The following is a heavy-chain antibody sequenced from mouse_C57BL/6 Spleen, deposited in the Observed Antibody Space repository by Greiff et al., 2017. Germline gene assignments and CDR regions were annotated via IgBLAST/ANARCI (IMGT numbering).Heavy chain of an antibody. CDR3: AREGTTVVAPYYFDY. V-gene: IGHV3-6*01. Sequence: EVQLVESGPGLVKPSQSLTLTCSVTGYSITSGYYWNWIRQFPGNNLEWMGYISYDGSNNYNPSLKNRISITRDTSKNQFFLKLNSVTTEDTATYYCAREGTTVVAPYYFDYWGQGTTLTVST. D-gene: IGHD1-1*01. J-gene: IGHJ2*01. CDR1: GYSITSGYY. CDR2: ISYDGSN.